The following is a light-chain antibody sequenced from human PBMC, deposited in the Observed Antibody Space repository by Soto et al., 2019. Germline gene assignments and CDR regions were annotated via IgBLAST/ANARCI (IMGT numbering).Light chain of an antibody. V-gene: IGKV3-20*01. J-gene: IGKJ1*01. Sequence: EIVLTQFPGSLSLSPGERATLSCRDSQSVSSSYLAWYQQKPGQAPRHLIHGASSRATGIPDRFSGSGSVTDFTLTISRLEPEDFAVYYCQQYGSSPWTFGQGTKVDI. CDR3: QQYGSSPWT. CDR1: QSVSSSY. CDR2: GAS.